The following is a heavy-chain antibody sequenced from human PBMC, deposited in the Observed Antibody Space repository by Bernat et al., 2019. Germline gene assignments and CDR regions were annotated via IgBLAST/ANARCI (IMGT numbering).Heavy chain of an antibody. J-gene: IGHJ3*02. CDR1: GFYG. CDR3: AKPKGYGPNDSFDI. CDR2: ISGSDDST. Sequence: EVQLLESGGGLVQSGGSLRLSCAASGFYGISRVRQAPGKGLEWVSAISGSDDSTHYADSGKGGFSISRDNSKNKVYLKMNSLKAEDTAVYYCAKPKGYGPNDSFDIWGQGTMVTVSS. D-gene: IGHD3-10*01. V-gene: IGHV3-23*01.